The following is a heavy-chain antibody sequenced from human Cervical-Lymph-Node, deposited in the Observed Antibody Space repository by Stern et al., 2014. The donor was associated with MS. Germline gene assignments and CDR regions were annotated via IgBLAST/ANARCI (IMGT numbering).Heavy chain of an antibody. D-gene: IGHD6-19*01. CDR2: ISDTGGTI. J-gene: IGHJ3*02. Sequence: VQLEESGGGLVKPGGSLRLSCAASGFTFTDYYMSWMRQAPGKGLEWVTYISDTGGTIFYTDSVKGRFTISRDNAKNSLYLQMDSLRAEDTAVYYCARDRNVWLTTSDAFDIWGQGTMVTVSS. CDR1: GFTFTDYY. V-gene: IGHV3-11*01. CDR3: ARDRNVWLTTSDAFDI.